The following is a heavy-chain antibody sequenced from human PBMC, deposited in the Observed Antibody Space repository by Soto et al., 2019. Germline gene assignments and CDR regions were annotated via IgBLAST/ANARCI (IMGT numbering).Heavy chain of an antibody. V-gene: IGHV3-7*03. J-gene: IGHJ5*02. CDR1: GFTFSTYW. CDR3: ARGYSTSPNWFDP. Sequence: EVQLVESGGGLVQPGGSLRLSCAASGFTFSTYWISWVRQPPGKGLEWVANIKVDGSEKYYMDSVKGRFTIPRDNDKNSLYLQRNSLRAENTTVYYCARGYSTSPNWFDPWGQGTLVTVSS. CDR2: IKVDGSEK. D-gene: IGHD6-13*01.